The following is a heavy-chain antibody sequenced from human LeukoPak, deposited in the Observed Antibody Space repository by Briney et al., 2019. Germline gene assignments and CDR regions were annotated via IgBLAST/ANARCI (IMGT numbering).Heavy chain of an antibody. Sequence: SETLSLTCTVSGGSITRFYWNRIRQPAGKGLGWIGRIDTSGSTNYNPSLKSRVTMSVDTSKNQFSLRLSSVTAADTAVYYCARGQWELLRYNYIDVWGKGTTVTVSS. D-gene: IGHD1-26*01. V-gene: IGHV4-4*07. CDR3: ARGQWELLRYNYIDV. CDR1: GGSITRFY. CDR2: IDTSGST. J-gene: IGHJ6*03.